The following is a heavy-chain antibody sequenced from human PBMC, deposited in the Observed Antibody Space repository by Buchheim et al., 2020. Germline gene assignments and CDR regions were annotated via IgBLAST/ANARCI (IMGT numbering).Heavy chain of an antibody. CDR3: ARGGGTAFDY. Sequence: QVQLQESGPGLVKPSQTLSLTCTVSGGSISSGSYYWSWIRQPAGKGLEWIGRIYTSGSTNYNPSLKSRVTISVDTSKNQFSLKLSSVTAADTAVYYCARGGGTAFDYWGQGTL. V-gene: IGHV4-61*02. D-gene: IGHD1-1*01. J-gene: IGHJ4*02. CDR1: GGSISSGSYY. CDR2: IYTSGST.